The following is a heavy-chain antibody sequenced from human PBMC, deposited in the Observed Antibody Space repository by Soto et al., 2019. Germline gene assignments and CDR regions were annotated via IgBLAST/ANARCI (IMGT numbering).Heavy chain of an antibody. CDR3: ARARLTERPSYSYYATDV. CDR1: GGTFSSYA. J-gene: IGHJ6*02. D-gene: IGHD6-19*01. V-gene: IGHV1-69*13. CDR2: IIPIFGTA. Sequence: SVKVSCKASGGTFSSYAISWVRQAPGQGLEWMGGIIPIFGTANYAQKFQGRVTITADESTSTAYMELSSLRSEDTAVYYCARARLTERPSYSYYATDVRGQGTTVTVSS.